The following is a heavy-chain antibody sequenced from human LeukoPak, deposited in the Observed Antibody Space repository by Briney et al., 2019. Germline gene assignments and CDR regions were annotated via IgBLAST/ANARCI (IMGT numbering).Heavy chain of an antibody. V-gene: IGHV1-24*01. D-gene: IGHD4/OR15-4a*01. CDR3: ATVERYGGYHFDY. J-gene: IGHJ4*02. CDR2: FDPEDGET. Sequence: ASVKVSCKVSGYTLTELSMHWVRQAPGKGLEWMGGFDPEDGETIYAQKFQGRVTMTEDTSTDTAYMELSSLRFEDTAVYYWATVERYGGYHFDYWGQGTLVTVSS. CDR1: GYTLTELS.